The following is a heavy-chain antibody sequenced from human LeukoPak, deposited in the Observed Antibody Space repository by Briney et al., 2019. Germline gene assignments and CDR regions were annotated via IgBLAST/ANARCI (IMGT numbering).Heavy chain of an antibody. CDR1: GGSISSGSYY. D-gene: IGHD2-15*01. J-gene: IGHJ5*02. CDR3: ARGGGCSGGSCYSIWFDP. V-gene: IGHV4-61*02. Sequence: SQTLSLTCTVSGGSISSGSYYWSWIRQPAGKGLEWIGRIYTSGSTNYNPSLKSRVTISVDTSKNQFSLKLSSVTAADTAVYYCARGGGCSGGSCYSIWFDPWGQGTLVTVSS. CDR2: IYTSGST.